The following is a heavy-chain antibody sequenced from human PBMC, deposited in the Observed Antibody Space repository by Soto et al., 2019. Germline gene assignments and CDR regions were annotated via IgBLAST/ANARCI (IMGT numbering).Heavy chain of an antibody. D-gene: IGHD2-15*01. CDR1: GASIISCKHY. CDR3: ARVVALLSGDNPDYYDNLAV. Sequence: QVQLQESGPGLLKPSPTLSLTCTVSGASIISCKHYWSWNRKAPGQGLVWTVLIYYTGITDYNPTLKCRVAIALNPSNNQLALRLSAVTAGDSAVHYCARVVALLSGDNPDYYDNLAVWGQGTTFTVSS. J-gene: IGHJ6*02. CDR2: IYYTGIT. V-gene: IGHV4-30-4*01.